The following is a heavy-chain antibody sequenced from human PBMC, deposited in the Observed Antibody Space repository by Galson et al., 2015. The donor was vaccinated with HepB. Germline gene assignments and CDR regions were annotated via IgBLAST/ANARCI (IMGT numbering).Heavy chain of an antibody. CDR1: GFTFRSSA. CDR3: VKGPGSAPLRNWFDP. V-gene: IGHV3-64D*06. Sequence: SLRLSCAASGFTFRSSAMHWVRQAPGKGLEYVSALSSNGGSTYYADSVKGRFTISRDNSKNTLYLQMSSLRAEDMAVYYCVKGPGSAPLRNWFDPWGQGTLVTVSS. J-gene: IGHJ5*02. D-gene: IGHD3-16*01. CDR2: LSSNGGST.